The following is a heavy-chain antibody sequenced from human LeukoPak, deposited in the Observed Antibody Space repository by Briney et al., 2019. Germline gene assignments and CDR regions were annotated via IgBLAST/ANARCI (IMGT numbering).Heavy chain of an antibody. V-gene: IGHV1-46*01. CDR1: GYTFTSYY. J-gene: IGHJ5*02. Sequence: ASVKVSCKASGYTFTSYYMHWVRQAPGQGLEWMGIINPSGGSTSYAQKFQGRVTMTRDMSTSTVYMELSSLRSEDTAVYYCATVVTAIGGFDPWGQGTLVTVSS. D-gene: IGHD2-21*02. CDR3: ATVVTAIGGFDP. CDR2: INPSGGST.